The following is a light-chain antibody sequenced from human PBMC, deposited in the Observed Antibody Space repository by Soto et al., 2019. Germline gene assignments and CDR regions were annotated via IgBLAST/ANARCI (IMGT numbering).Light chain of an antibody. CDR2: GAS. Sequence: EIVMTQSPATLSVSPGERATLSCRASQSVSSNLAWYQQKPGQAPRLLIYGASNRATGIPARFSGSGSGTEFTLTISSLQLEDFAVYYCQQYDDWPQTFGPGTKLDIK. V-gene: IGKV3-15*01. J-gene: IGKJ3*01. CDR3: QQYDDWPQT. CDR1: QSVSSN.